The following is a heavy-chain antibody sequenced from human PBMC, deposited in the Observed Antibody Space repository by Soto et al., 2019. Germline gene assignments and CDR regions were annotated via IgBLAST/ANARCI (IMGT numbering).Heavy chain of an antibody. V-gene: IGHV1-18*01. J-gene: IGHJ6*02. CDR1: GYTFTSYG. CDR2: ISAYNGNT. CDR3: ARGWVQLERRDYYYYGMDV. D-gene: IGHD1-1*01. Sequence: ASVKVSCKASGYTFTSYGISWVRQAPGQGLEWMGWISAYNGNTNYAQKFQGRVTITRDTSASTAYMELSSLRSEDTAVYYCARGWVQLERRDYYYYGMDVWGQGTTVTVSS.